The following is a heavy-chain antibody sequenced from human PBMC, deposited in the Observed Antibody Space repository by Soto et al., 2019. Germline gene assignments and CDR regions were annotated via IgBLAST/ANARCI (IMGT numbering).Heavy chain of an antibody. Sequence: QVQLVQSGAEVKKPGVSVKVSCKASGYTFTSYGISWVRQAPGQGLEWMGWISAYNGNTNYAQKLQDRVTMTTDTSTSTAYMELRSLRSDDTAVYYCAIDPHHPWRLASTTYYYYYGMDVWGQGTTVTVSS. D-gene: IGHD1-1*01. CDR3: AIDPHHPWRLASTTYYYYYGMDV. V-gene: IGHV1-18*01. J-gene: IGHJ6*02. CDR2: ISAYNGNT. CDR1: GYTFTSYG.